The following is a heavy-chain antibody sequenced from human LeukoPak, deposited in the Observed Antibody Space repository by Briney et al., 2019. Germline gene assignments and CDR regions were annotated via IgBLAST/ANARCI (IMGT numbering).Heavy chain of an antibody. J-gene: IGHJ3*02. CDR3: ARAYYGSGSPPVRAFDI. CDR2: IYYSGST. V-gene: IGHV4-59*01. CDR1: GGSISSYY. D-gene: IGHD3-10*01. Sequence: SETLSLTCTVSGGSISSYYWTWLRQPPGKGLEWIGYIYYSGSTNYNPSLKSRVTISVDTSKNQFSPKLSSVTAADTAVYYCARAYYGSGSPPVRAFDIWGQGTMVTVSS.